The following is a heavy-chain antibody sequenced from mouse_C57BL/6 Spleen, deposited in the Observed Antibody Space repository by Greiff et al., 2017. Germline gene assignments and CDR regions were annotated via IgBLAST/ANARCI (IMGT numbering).Heavy chain of an antibody. J-gene: IGHJ2*01. Sequence: EVMLVESGGGLVQPGGSLSLSCAASGFTFTDYYMSWVRQPPGKALEWLGFIRNKANGYTTEYSASVKGRFTISRDNSQSILYLQMNALRAEDSATYYCANLYSNYFDYWGQGTTLTVSS. D-gene: IGHD2-5*01. CDR3: ANLYSNYFDY. CDR1: GFTFTDYY. CDR2: IRNKANGYTT. V-gene: IGHV7-3*01.